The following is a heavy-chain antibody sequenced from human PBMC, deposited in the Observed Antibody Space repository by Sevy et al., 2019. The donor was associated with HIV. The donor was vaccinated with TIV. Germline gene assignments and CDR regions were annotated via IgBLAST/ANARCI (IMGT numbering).Heavy chain of an antibody. CDR3: ATRRGHLSFDY. J-gene: IGHJ4*02. Sequence: SETLSLTCVVYGGSFSGYYWSWIRQPPGKGLEWIGEINHSGSTNYNPSLKSRVTISADTSKNQLSLKLSSVTAADTAGYYCATRRGHLSFDYWGQGTLVTVSS. CDR2: INHSGST. V-gene: IGHV4-34*01. CDR1: GGSFSGYY.